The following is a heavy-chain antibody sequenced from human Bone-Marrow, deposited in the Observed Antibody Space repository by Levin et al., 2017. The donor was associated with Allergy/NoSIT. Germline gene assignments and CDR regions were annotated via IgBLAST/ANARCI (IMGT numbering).Heavy chain of an antibody. CDR2: ISPEKGDT. D-gene: IGHD2-8*01. J-gene: IGHJ4*02. V-gene: IGHV1-18*01. Sequence: ASVKVSCKASGYTFSSYGISWVRQAPGRGLEWMGWISPEKGDTQYAQKFQGRVTVTRDTSTTTAYMELRSLTSDDTAVYYCERDNQWGMNRLDSWGQGTLVTVST. CDR3: ERDNQWGMNRLDS. CDR1: GYTFSSYG.